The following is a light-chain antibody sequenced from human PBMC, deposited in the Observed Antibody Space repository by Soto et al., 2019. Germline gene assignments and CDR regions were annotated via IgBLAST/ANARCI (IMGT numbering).Light chain of an antibody. J-gene: IGLJ2*01. CDR3: AAGNGSLGGRV. Sequence: QSVLTQPPSASGTPGQRVTISCSGSSSNIGSNTVNWYQQLPGTAPKLLIYNNNNRPSGVPDRFSASKSGTSASLAISGLRSGDGGVYSWAAGNGSLGGRVFGGGPNLP. V-gene: IGLV1-44*01. CDR1: SSNIGSNT. CDR2: NNN.